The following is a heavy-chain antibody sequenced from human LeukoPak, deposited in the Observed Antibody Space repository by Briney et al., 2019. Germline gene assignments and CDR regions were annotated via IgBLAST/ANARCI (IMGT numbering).Heavy chain of an antibody. J-gene: IGHJ6*02. CDR3: ARAIFGVVPHYYYGMDV. CDR1: GGTFSSYA. CDR2: IIPIFGTA. Sequence: GASVKVSCKASGGTFSSYAISWVRQAPGQGLEWMGGIIPIFGTANYAQKFQGRVTITRDTSASTAYMELSSLRSEDTAVYYCARAIFGVVPHYYYGMDVWGQGTTVTVSS. V-gene: IGHV1-69*05. D-gene: IGHD3-3*01.